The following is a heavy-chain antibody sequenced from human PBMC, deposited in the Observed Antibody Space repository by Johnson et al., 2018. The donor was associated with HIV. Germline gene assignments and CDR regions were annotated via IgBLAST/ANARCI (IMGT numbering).Heavy chain of an antibody. V-gene: IGHV3-23*04. J-gene: IGHJ3*02. CDR2: ASGSGGTT. D-gene: IGHD5-18*01. CDR3: ARAPGYSRAFDI. Sequence: MLLVESGGGVVQPGGSLRLSCAASGFTFSSYAVSWVRQAPGKGLEWVSGASGSGGTTYYADSVKGRFTISRDNSKNTLYLQMNRLRAEDTAVYCCARAPGYSRAFDIWGQGTMVTVSS. CDR1: GFTFSSYA.